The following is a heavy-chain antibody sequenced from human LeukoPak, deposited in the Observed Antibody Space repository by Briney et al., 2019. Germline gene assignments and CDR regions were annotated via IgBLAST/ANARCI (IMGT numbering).Heavy chain of an antibody. J-gene: IGHJ4*02. Sequence: GGSLRLSCAASGFTFSSYAMHWVRQAPGKGLEWVAVISYDGSNKYYADSVKGRFTISRDNSKNTLYLQMNSLRAEDTAVYYCAKAHYDSSGYSIDYWGQGTLVTVSS. CDR1: GFTFSSYA. D-gene: IGHD3-22*01. CDR3: AKAHYDSSGYSIDY. V-gene: IGHV3-30-3*01. CDR2: ISYDGSNK.